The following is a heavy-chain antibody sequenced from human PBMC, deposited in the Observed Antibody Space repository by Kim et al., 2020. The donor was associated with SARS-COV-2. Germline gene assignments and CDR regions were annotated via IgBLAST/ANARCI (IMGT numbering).Heavy chain of an antibody. V-gene: IGHV3-7*01. CDR2: MNTDGNEK. CDR3: TRGRVPSY. CDR1: GFIFGNYW. J-gene: IGHJ4*02. Sequence: GGSLRLSCVASGFIFGNYWMSWVRQATGKGLEWVANMNTDGNEKYYVDSVKGRFTISRDNAKNSVYQQMSNLRSEDTAVYYCTRGRVPSYWGPGSLVTVSS.